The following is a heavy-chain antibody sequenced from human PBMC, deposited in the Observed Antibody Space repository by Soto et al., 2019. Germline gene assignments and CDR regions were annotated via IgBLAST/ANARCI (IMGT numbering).Heavy chain of an antibody. CDR2: IYYSGST. Sequence: SETLSLTCTVSGGSISSGDYYWSWIRQPPGKGLEWIGSIYYSGSTYYNPSLKSRVTISVDTSKNQFSLKLSSVTAADTAVYYCARGEESFPYFDYWGQGTLVTVSS. CDR3: ARGEESFPYFDY. J-gene: IGHJ4*02. CDR1: GGSISSGDYY. V-gene: IGHV4-39*01. D-gene: IGHD3-10*01.